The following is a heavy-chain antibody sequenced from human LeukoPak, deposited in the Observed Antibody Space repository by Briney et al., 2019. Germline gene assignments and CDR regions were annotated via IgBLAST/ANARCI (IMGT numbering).Heavy chain of an antibody. CDR3: ARDLEDSSPFGAFDM. CDR1: GFTFSNYG. V-gene: IGHV3-33*01. J-gene: IGHJ3*02. D-gene: IGHD3-22*01. Sequence: GGSLRLSCAASGFTFSNYGMHWVRQVPGKGLEWVAAIWFDGIKKYYADSVKGRLTISRDNSKNTLYLQVNSLRAEDTAAYYCARDLEDSSPFGAFDMWGQGTMVTVSS. CDR2: IWFDGIKK.